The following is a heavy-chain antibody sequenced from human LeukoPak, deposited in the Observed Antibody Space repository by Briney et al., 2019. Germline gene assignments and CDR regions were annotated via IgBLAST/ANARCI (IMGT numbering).Heavy chain of an antibody. Sequence: PSETLSLTCAVSGYSISSSNWWGWIRQPPGKGLEWIGYIYYSGSSYYNPSLKSRVTMSVDTSKNQFSLKLSSVTAVDTAVYYCARKHHWNGLYFYYWGQGTLVTVSS. D-gene: IGHD1-1*01. CDR2: IYYSGSS. CDR3: ARKHHWNGLYFYY. J-gene: IGHJ4*02. CDR1: GYSISSSNW. V-gene: IGHV4-28*01.